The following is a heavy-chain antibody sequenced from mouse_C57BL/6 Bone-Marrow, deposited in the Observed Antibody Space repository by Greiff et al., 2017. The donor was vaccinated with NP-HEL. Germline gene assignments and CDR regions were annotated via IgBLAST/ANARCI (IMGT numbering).Heavy chain of an antibody. CDR1: GYSFTDYN. J-gene: IGHJ4*01. V-gene: IGHV1-39*01. CDR3: ASFYYSNPLAMDY. D-gene: IGHD2-5*01. Sequence: EVQLQQSGPELVKPCASVKISCKASGYSFTDYNMNWVKQSNGKSLEWIGVINPNYGTTSYNQNFKGKATLTVDQSSSTAYMQLNSLTSEDSAVYYCASFYYSNPLAMDYWGQGTSVTVSS. CDR2: INPNYGTT.